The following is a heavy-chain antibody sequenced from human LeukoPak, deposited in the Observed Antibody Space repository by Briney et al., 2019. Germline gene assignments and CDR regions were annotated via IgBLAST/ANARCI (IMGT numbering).Heavy chain of an antibody. Sequence: PGGSLRLSCAASGFTFSSYAMSWVRQAPGKGLDWVSAISGSGGNTYYADSVKGRFTMSRDNSKNPLYLQMNSLRAEDTAVYFCAKTVSGSHSYQGGDYWGQGTLVTVST. V-gene: IGHV3-23*01. CDR2: ISGSGGNT. CDR1: GFTFSSYA. CDR3: AKTVSGSHSYQGGDY. J-gene: IGHJ4*02. D-gene: IGHD3-16*02.